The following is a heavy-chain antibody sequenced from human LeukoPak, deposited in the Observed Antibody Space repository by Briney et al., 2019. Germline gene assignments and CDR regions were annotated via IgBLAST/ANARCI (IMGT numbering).Heavy chain of an antibody. Sequence: GGSLRLSCAASGFTFSNYGMHWVRQAPGKGLEWISNIRTTAEGAKYAYYADSVKGRVTISRDDGKNTLYLHMNSLRDDDTAVYYGATDQRYAFDYWGQGILVTVSS. CDR3: ATDQRYAFDY. CDR1: GFTFSNYG. V-gene: IGHV3-48*02. J-gene: IGHJ4*02. CDR2: IRTTAEGAKYA. D-gene: IGHD3-9*01.